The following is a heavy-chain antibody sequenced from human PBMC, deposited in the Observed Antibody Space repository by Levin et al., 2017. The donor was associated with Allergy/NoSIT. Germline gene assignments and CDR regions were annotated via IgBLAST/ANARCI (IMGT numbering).Heavy chain of an antibody. CDR2: IIPIFGTA. Sequence: PGGSLRLSCKASGGTFSSYAISWVRQAPGQGLEWMGGIIPIFGTANYAQKFQGRVTITADKSTSTAYMELSSLRSEDTAVYYCARGTDGYNFHGSYWGQGTLVTVSS. CDR1: GGTFSSYA. J-gene: IGHJ4*02. V-gene: IGHV1-69*06. CDR3: ARGTDGYNFHGSY. D-gene: IGHD5-24*01.